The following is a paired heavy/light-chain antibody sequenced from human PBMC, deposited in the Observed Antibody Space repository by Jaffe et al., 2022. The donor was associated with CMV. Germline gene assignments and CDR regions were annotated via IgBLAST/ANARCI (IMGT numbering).Light chain of an antibody. CDR1: QSVSSSY. Sequence: EIVLTQSPGTLSLSPGERATLSCRASQSVSSSYLAWYQQKPGQAPRLLIYGASSRATGIPDRFSGSGSGTDFTLTISRLEPEDFAVYYCQQYGSSPLFGQGTKVEIK. CDR3: QQYGSSPL. V-gene: IGKV3-20*01. CDR2: GAS. J-gene: IGKJ1*01.
Heavy chain of an antibody. CDR2: ISGSGGST. CDR1: GFTFSSYA. J-gene: IGHJ6*02. V-gene: IGHV3-23*01. D-gene: IGHD2-21*02. CDR3: VGGVTEDEFYYYYYGMDV. Sequence: EVQLLESGGGLVQPGGSLRLSCAASGFTFSSYAMSWVRQAPGKGLEWVSAISGSGGSTYYADSVKGRFTISRDNSKNTLYLQMNSLRAEDTAVYYCVGGVTEDEFYYYYYGMDVWGQGTTVTVSS.